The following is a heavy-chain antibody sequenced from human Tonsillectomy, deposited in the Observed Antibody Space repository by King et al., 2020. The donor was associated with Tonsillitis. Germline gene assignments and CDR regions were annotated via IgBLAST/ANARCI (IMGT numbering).Heavy chain of an antibody. J-gene: IGHJ2*01. CDR1: GGSISNRDYS. CDR3: AMISYGGGSDWYFSL. D-gene: IGHD4-23*01. V-gene: IGHV4-30-2*01. CDR2: ISHTGST. Sequence: QLQESGSGLLKPSQTLSLTCAVSGGSISNRDYSWSWIRQPPGKGLEWIGYISHTGSTSYNPSLGSRVTISLDMSEMQFSLNLTSVTAADTAVYFCAMISYGGGSDWYFSLWGRGALVTVSS.